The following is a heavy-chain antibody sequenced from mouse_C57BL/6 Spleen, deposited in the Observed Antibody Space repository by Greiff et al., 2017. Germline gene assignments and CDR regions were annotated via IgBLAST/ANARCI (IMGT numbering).Heavy chain of an antibody. D-gene: IGHD1-1*01. CDR1: GFNIKDYY. V-gene: IGHV14-2*01. Sequence: VQLQQSGAELVKPGASVKLSYTASGFNIKDYYMHCVKQRTEQGLEWIGRIDPEDGETKYAPKFQGKATITADTSSNTAYLQLSSLTSEDTAVYYCAQILLHYYGSSYEYFDYWGQGTTLTVSS. CDR2: IDPEDGET. CDR3: AQILLHYYGSSYEYFDY. J-gene: IGHJ2*01.